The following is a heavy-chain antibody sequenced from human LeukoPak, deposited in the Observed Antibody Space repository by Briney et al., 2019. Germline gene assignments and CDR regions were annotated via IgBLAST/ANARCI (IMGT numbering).Heavy chain of an antibody. V-gene: IGHV3-21*01. CDR3: ARVGGGWSSYGFFDY. D-gene: IGHD5-18*01. J-gene: IGHJ4*02. CDR1: GFTFSSYS. Sequence: GGSLRLSCAASGFTFSSYSMNWVRQAPGKGLEWVSSISSSSSYIYYADSVKGRFTISRDNAKNSLYLQMNSLRAEDTAVYYCARVGGGWSSYGFFDYWGQGTLVTVSS. CDR2: ISSSSSYI.